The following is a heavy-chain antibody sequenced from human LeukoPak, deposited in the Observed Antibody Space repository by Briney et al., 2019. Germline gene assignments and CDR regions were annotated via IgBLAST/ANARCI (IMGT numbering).Heavy chain of an antibody. CDR3: AREKRMGFYDSSGHLGY. D-gene: IGHD3-22*01. CDR2: ISAYNGNT. J-gene: IGHJ4*02. Sequence: ASVKVSCKASGYTFTSYGISWVRQAPGQGLEWMGWISAYNGNTNYAQKLQGRVTMTTDTSTSTAYMELRSLRSDDTAVYYCAREKRMGFYDSSGHLGYWGQGTLVTVSS. CDR1: GYTFTSYG. V-gene: IGHV1-18*01.